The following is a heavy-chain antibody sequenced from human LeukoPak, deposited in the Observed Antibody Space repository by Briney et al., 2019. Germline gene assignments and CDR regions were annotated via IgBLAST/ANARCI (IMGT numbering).Heavy chain of an antibody. V-gene: IGHV5-51*01. D-gene: IGHD3-22*01. J-gene: IGHJ3*02. CDR1: GYSFTSYW. CDR2: IYPGDSDT. CDR3: ARWWTEVEGKGGITMIVVVDDAFGI. Sequence: GESLKISCKGSGYSFTSYWIGWVRQMPGKGLEWMGIIYPGDSDTRYSPSFQGQVTISADKSISTAYLQWSSLKASDTAMYYCARWWTEVEGKGGITMIVVVDDAFGIWGQGTMVTVSS.